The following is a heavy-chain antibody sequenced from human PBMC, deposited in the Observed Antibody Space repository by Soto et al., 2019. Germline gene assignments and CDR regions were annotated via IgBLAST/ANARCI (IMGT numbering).Heavy chain of an antibody. CDR2: ISSSSSTI. CDR1: GFTFSSYS. CDR3: ASLRITAYGSGSKNWFDP. Sequence: PGGSLRLSCAASGFTFSSYSMNWVRQAPGKGLEWVSYISSSSSTIYYADSVKGRFTISRDNAKNSLYLQMNSLRDEDTAVYYCASLRITAYGSGSKNWFDPWGQGTLVTVSS. J-gene: IGHJ5*02. D-gene: IGHD3-10*01. V-gene: IGHV3-48*02.